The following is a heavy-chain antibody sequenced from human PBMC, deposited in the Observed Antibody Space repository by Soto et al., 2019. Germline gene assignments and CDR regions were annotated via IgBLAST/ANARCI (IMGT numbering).Heavy chain of an antibody. CDR1: GGSFSGYY. CDR2: INHSGST. D-gene: IGHD5-12*01. Sequence: QVQLQQWGAGLLKPSETLSLTCAVYGGSFSGYYWSWIRQPPGKGLEWIGEINHSGSTNYNPSLKSRVTISLDTSKNQFSLKLSSVTAADTAVYYCARPRGYSGYDFDYWGQGTLVTVSS. V-gene: IGHV4-34*01. CDR3: ARPRGYSGYDFDY. J-gene: IGHJ4*02.